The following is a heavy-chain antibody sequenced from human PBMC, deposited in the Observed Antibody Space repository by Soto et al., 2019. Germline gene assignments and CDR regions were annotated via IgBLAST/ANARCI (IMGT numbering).Heavy chain of an antibody. J-gene: IGHJ5*02. Sequence: GGSLRLSCAASGFSFSDYYMSWIRQAPGKGLEWVSYIDFTSNSIYYADSVKGRFTISRDNAKNSLYLQMNSLRAEDTAVYYCARVLVFYGGFDPWGQGTLVTVSS. CDR3: ARVLVFYGGFDP. CDR1: GFSFSDYY. CDR2: IDFTSNSI. D-gene: IGHD2-21*02. V-gene: IGHV3-11*01.